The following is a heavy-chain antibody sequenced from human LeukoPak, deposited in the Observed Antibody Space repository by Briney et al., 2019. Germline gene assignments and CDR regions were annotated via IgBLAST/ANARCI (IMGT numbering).Heavy chain of an antibody. CDR1: GFTFSSYE. CDR2: ISSSGSTI. V-gene: IGHV3-48*03. D-gene: IGHD5-12*01. J-gene: IGHJ4*02. Sequence: GGSLRLSCAASGFTFSSYEMNWVRQAPGKGLEWVSYISSSGSTIYYADSVRGRFTISRDNSKNTMYLQMNSLRAEDTAVYYCAQDRAWIEFYFWGQGTLVTVSS. CDR3: AQDRAWIEFYF.